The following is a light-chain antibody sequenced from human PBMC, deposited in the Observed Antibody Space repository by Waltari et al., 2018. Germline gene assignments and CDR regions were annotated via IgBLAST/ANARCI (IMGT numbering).Light chain of an antibody. CDR2: GIF. V-gene: IGKV3-20*01. CDR1: QSVSRA. Sequence: EIVLTQSPGTLSLSPGERATLSCRTSQSVSRALAWYQQKPGQAPRLLIYGIFNRATGIPDRFSGSGSGTDFSLTISRLEPEDFAVYYCLHYVMLPVTFGQGTRVEVK. J-gene: IGKJ1*01. CDR3: LHYVMLPVT.